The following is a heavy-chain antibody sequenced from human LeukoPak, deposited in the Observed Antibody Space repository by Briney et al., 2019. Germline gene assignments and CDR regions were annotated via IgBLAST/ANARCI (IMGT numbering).Heavy chain of an antibody. D-gene: IGHD2-21*01. CDR1: GFTDSSNY. CDR3: ARGSEPIAAFDI. CDR2: IYSGGST. V-gene: IGHV3-53*01. J-gene: IGHJ3*02. Sequence: GGSLRLSCAASGFTDSSNYMSWVRQAPGKGLEWVSVIYSGGSTYYADSVKGRFTISRDNSKNTLYLQMNSLRAEDTAVYYCARGSEPIAAFDIWGQGTMVTVSS.